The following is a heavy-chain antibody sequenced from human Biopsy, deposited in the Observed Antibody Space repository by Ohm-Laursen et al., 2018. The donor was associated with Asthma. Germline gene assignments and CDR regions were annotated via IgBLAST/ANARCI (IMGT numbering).Heavy chain of an antibody. V-gene: IGHV1-69*01. CDR3: ARKAGSCISRTCYSLDF. D-gene: IGHD2-2*01. CDR2: ISSVFGTT. J-gene: IGHJ4*02. Sequence: KVSCKSLGGTFNTYVIGWVRQAPGQGLEWMGGISSVFGTTTYPQKFQDRVTITADDSTSTVYMELSSLRSEDTAVYYCARKAGSCISRTCYSLDFWGQGTLVTVSS. CDR1: GGTFNTYV.